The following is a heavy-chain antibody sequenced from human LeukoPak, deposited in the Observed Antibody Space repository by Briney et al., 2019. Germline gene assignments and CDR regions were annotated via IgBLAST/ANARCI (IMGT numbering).Heavy chain of an antibody. CDR2: IKPNGSEE. V-gene: IGHV3-7*01. CDR3: ARVWSAFDY. CDR1: GFSISNYW. Sequence: GGCLRLSCAASGFSISNYWMTWVRQAPGKGLEWVANIKPNGSEEYYLDSVKGRFTISRDNAKNSLYLQLNSLRAEDAAVYYGARVWSAFDYWGLGILVTVSS. J-gene: IGHJ4*02. D-gene: IGHD3-3*01.